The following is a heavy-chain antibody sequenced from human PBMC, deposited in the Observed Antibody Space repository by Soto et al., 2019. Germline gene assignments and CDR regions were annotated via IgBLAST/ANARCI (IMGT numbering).Heavy chain of an antibody. Sequence: SETLSLTCTVSGGSISSYYWSWIRQPPGKGLEWIGYIYYSGSTNYNPSLKSRVTISVDTSKNQFALKLSSVTAADTAVYYCARGRGSGSSFYYYGMGVWGQGTTVTVSS. CDR2: IYYSGST. D-gene: IGHD3-10*01. V-gene: IGHV4-59*01. J-gene: IGHJ6*02. CDR3: ARGRGSGSSFYYYGMGV. CDR1: GGSISSYY.